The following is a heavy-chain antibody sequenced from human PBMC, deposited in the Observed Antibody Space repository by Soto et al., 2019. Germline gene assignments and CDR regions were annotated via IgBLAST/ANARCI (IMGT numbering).Heavy chain of an antibody. CDR3: ASGYSYCYGT. J-gene: IGHJ5*02. Sequence: QLQLQESGSGLVKPSQTLSLTCAVSGGSISSGGYSWSWIPQPPGKGLEGIGYIYHSGSTYYNPSLKSRVTISVDRSKNQFSLKLSSVTASYTAVYYCASGYSYCYGTWGQGTLVTVSS. V-gene: IGHV4-30-2*01. CDR1: GGSISSGGYS. CDR2: IYHSGST. D-gene: IGHD5-18*01.